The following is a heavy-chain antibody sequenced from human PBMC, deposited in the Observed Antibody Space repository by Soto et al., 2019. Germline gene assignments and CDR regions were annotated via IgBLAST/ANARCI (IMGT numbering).Heavy chain of an antibody. CDR1: GFTCRDFA. V-gene: IGHV3-23*01. D-gene: IGHD6-6*01. CDR2: TSSSGGAT. J-gene: IGHJ4*02. CDR3: TKGPSRAYSGSSRYSDS. Sequence: PWGLLRHSCGAAGFTCRDFAMTWVRQGPGKGLEWISSTSSSGGATYYADSVKDRFTISRDNSKNTVYLQMNSLKAEDTAVYYCTKGPSRAYSGSSRYSDSWGQGALVTVSS.